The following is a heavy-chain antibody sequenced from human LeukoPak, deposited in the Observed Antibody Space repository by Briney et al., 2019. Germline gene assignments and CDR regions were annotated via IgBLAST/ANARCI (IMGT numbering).Heavy chain of an antibody. CDR2: TYYRSKWYN. V-gene: IGHV6-1*01. CDR3: ARDEGRSGWYTFDY. CDR1: GESVSSINGA. D-gene: IGHD6-19*01. J-gene: IGHJ4*02. Sequence: SQTLSVTCAISGESVSSINGAWNWIRQSPSRGLEWLGRTYYRSKWYNEYAESMKGRITINPDTSKNQFSLQLNSVTPEDMAVYYCARDEGRSGWYTFDYWGQGTLVTVSS.